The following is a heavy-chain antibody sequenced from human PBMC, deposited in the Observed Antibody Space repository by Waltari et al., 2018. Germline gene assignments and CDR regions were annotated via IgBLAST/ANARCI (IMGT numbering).Heavy chain of an antibody. CDR2: ITWNSGTV. CDR3: AKDTRLGESSLYGWYFDC. D-gene: IGHD3-16*01. CDR1: GFTFDDYA. J-gene: IGHJ4*02. Sequence: EVQLVQSGGGLVQPGRSLRLSCAASGFTFDDYAMHWVRHAPGKGLEWVSGITWNSGTVGYADSVKGRFAISRDNGKNSLYLQMNSLRPEDTALYFYAKDTRLGESSLYGWYFDCWGQGTLVTVSS. V-gene: IGHV3-9*01.